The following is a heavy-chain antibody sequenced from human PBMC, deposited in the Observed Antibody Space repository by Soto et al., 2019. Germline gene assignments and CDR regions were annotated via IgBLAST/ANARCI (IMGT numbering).Heavy chain of an antibody. D-gene: IGHD2-15*01. J-gene: IGHJ4*02. CDR2: LYSGGST. CDR3: AKVSPHCRAGTCYTFSGDF. V-gene: IGHV3-53*01. CDR1: GVIVSSNY. Sequence: GGSLKLSCATPGVIVSSNYITWVPQAPGKGLEEVSLLYSGGSTYYADSVKVRFTISRDNSKNTLYLQMNSLRFDDTAVYYCAKVSPHCRAGTCYTFSGDFWGQGTLVTVSS.